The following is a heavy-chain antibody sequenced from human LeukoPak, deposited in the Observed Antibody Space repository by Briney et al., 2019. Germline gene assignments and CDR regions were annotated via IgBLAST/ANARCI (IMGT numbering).Heavy chain of an antibody. CDR3: ANGGNNNDAFDI. CDR1: GFTFSSYA. D-gene: IGHD3-16*01. Sequence: GGSLRLSCAASGFTFSSYAMSWVRQAPGKGLEWVSAISGSGGSTYYADSVKGRFTISRDNSKNTLYLQMNSLRAEDKAVYYCANGGNNNDAFDIWGQGTMVTVSS. V-gene: IGHV3-23*01. CDR2: ISGSGGST. J-gene: IGHJ3*02.